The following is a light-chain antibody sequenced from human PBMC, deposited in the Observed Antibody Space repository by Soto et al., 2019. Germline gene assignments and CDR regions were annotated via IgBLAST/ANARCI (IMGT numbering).Light chain of an antibody. J-gene: IGKJ1*01. CDR2: GGS. CDR3: QHYDASQWT. CDR1: QSVNSNY. Sequence: EIVLTQSPGTLSFAPGERATLSFRASQSVNSNYFTWYQQIPGQAPRLLIYGGSSRATGIPDRFSGSGSGADFTLTISRLEPEDFGVYYCQHYDASQWTFGQGTKVDIK. V-gene: IGKV3-20*01.